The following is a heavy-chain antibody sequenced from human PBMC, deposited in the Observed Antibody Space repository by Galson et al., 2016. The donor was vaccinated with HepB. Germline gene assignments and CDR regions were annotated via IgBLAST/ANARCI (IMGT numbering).Heavy chain of an antibody. CDR2: IYYRGIT. Sequence: SETLSLTCTVSGGSISTTLYYWDWIRQPPGKGLEWIGSIYYRGITYYNPSLQSRVSMSADTSKNQVSLNLRALTAADTAVFYCARRVRTTRSTNFDYWGQGILVTVSA. CDR3: ARRVRTTRSTNFDY. V-gene: IGHV4-39*01. CDR1: GGSISTTLYY. J-gene: IGHJ4*02. D-gene: IGHD2-15*01.